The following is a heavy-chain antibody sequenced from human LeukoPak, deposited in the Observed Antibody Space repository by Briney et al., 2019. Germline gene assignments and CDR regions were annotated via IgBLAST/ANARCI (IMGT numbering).Heavy chain of an antibody. CDR2: IYHSGST. D-gene: IGHD2-21*02. V-gene: IGHV4-30-2*01. Sequence: SETLSLTCTVSGGSISSGGYYWSWIRQPPGKGLEWIGYIYHSGSTYYNPSLKSRVTISVDRSKNQFSLKLSSVTAADTAVYYCARMGSCGGDCYSGYWGQGTLVTVSS. CDR3: ARMGSCGGDCYSGY. J-gene: IGHJ4*02. CDR1: GGSISSGGYY.